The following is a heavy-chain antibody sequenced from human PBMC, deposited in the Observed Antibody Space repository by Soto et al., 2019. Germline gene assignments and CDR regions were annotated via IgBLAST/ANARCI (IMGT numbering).Heavy chain of an antibody. D-gene: IGHD2-15*01. CDR1: GDSFSSNSAS. Sequence: SQTLSLTCAISGDSFSSNSASCNGIRQSPSRGLEWLGRTYYRSKWYNDYAVSVKSRITMNPDTSMNQFSLQLNSVTPEDTAVYYCARDSEGYCSGGSCYSFDYWGQGTLLTVSS. CDR2: TYYRSKWYN. CDR3: ARDSEGYCSGGSCYSFDY. J-gene: IGHJ4*02. V-gene: IGHV6-1*01.